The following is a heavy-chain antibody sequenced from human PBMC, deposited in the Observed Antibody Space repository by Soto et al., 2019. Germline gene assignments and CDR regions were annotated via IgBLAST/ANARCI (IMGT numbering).Heavy chain of an antibody. CDR1: GFTFSSYS. Sequence: EVQLVESGGGLVKPGGSLRLSCAASGFTFSSYSMNWVRQAPGKGLEWVSSISSSSSYIYYADSVKGRFTIYRDNAKNPLYLQMNSLRAEDTAVYYCARDGDVVVVAATADYWGQGTLVTVSS. V-gene: IGHV3-21*01. CDR2: ISSSSSYI. CDR3: ARDGDVVVVAATADY. J-gene: IGHJ4*02. D-gene: IGHD2-15*01.